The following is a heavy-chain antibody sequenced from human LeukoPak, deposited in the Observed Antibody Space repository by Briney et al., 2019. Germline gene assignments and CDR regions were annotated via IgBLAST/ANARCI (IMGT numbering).Heavy chain of an antibody. D-gene: IGHD2-15*01. J-gene: IGHJ4*02. CDR2: ISSGSSFI. V-gene: IGHV3-21*06. CDR3: AKETVVVVAATFDY. Sequence: PGGSLRLSCAASGFTFSIYSMNWVRQAPGKGLEWVSSISSGSSFISYADSVQGRFTISRDNAKNSLYLQMNSLRAEDTAVYYCAKETVVVVAATFDYWGQGTLVTVSS. CDR1: GFTFSIYS.